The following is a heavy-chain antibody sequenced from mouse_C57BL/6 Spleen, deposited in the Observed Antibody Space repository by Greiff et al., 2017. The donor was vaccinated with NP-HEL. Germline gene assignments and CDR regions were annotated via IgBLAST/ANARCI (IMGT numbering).Heavy chain of an antibody. V-gene: IGHV1-52*01. CDR1: GYTFTSYW. Sequence: QVQLQQPGAELVRPGSSVKLSCKASGYTFTSYWMHWVKQRPIQGLEWIGNIDPSDSETHYNQKFKDKATLTVDKSSSTAYMQLSSLTSEDSAVYYCAREVDYYGSSYAMDYWGQGTSVTVSS. D-gene: IGHD1-1*01. J-gene: IGHJ4*01. CDR2: IDPSDSET. CDR3: AREVDYYGSSYAMDY.